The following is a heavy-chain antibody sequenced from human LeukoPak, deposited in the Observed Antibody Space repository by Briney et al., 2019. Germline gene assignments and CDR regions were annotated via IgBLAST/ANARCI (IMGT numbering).Heavy chain of an antibody. J-gene: IGHJ4*02. Sequence: SVKVSCKASGGTFSSYAISWVRQAPGQGLEWMGGIIPIFTTPNYAQKFQGRVTITADESTSTAYMGLSSLRSEDTAVYYCAREGIAAAGTFDYWGQGTLVTVSS. CDR2: IIPIFTTP. CDR1: GGTFSSYA. CDR3: AREGIAAAGTFDY. D-gene: IGHD6-13*01. V-gene: IGHV1-69*13.